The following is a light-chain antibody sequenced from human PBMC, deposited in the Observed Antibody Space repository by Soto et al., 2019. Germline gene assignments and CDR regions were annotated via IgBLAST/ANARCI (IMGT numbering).Light chain of an antibody. CDR3: GTWDNSLSGVI. CDR2: DDN. CDR1: SSNIGGNS. J-gene: IGLJ2*01. V-gene: IGLV1-51*01. Sequence: QSVLTQPPSVSAAPGQKVTISCSGSSSNIGGNSVSWYQQLPGTAPKLLIYDDNKRPSGIPDRFSGSKSGTSATLGITGLQTGDEADYYCGTWDNSLSGVIFGGGTKVTVL.